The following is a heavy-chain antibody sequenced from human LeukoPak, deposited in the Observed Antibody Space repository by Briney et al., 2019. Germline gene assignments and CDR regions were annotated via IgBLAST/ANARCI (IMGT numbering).Heavy chain of an antibody. CDR1: GYTFTGYY. J-gene: IGHJ4*02. CDR3: ARALGSGSYYEVDY. D-gene: IGHD1-26*01. Sequence: ASVKVSCKASGYTFTGYYMHWVRQAPGQGLECMGWINPNSGGTKYAQKFQGRVTMTRDTSISTAYMELSRLRSEDTAVYYCARALGSGSYYEVDYWGQGTLVTVSS. V-gene: IGHV1-2*02. CDR2: INPNSGGT.